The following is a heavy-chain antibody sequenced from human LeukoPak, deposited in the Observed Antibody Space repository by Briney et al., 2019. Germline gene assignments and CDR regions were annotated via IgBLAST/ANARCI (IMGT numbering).Heavy chain of an antibody. J-gene: IGHJ6*03. V-gene: IGHV3-23*01. CDR1: GSTFSNYG. Sequence: GRSLRLSCAASGSTFSNYGMSWVRQAPGEGLEWVSTISGIGGRTYYAGSVKGRFTISRDNSKNTLYMQMNSLRAEDTGVYYCAREAGDYYYYYMDVGGKGTTVTVSS. D-gene: IGHD3-10*01. CDR3: AREAGDYYYYYMDV. CDR2: ISGIGGRT.